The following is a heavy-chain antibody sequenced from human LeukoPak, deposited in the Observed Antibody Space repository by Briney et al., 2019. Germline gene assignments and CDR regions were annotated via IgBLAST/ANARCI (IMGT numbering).Heavy chain of an antibody. CDR2: ISGSGGST. V-gene: IGHV3-23*01. CDR1: GFTFSSYG. Sequence: GGSLRLSCAASGFTFSSYGMSWVRQAPGKGLEWVSAISGSGGSTYYADSVKGRFTISRDNSKNTLYLQMNSLRAEDTAVYYCARDRDPGYNDSSGYRRVNAFDIWGQGTMVTVS. D-gene: IGHD3-22*01. CDR3: ARDRDPGYNDSSGYRRVNAFDI. J-gene: IGHJ3*02.